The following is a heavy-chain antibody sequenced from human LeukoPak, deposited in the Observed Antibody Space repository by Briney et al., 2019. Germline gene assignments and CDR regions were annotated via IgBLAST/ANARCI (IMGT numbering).Heavy chain of an antibody. CDR2: ISGSGATT. CDR1: GFTFSNCA. D-gene: IGHD1-1*01. Sequence: GGSLRLSCVASGFTFSNCAMSWVRQAPGKGLGWVSAISGSGATTHYADSVKGRFTISRDNAKNSLYLQMNSLRAEDTAVYYCARDLNWNASYWGQGTLVTVSS. CDR3: ARDLNWNASY. J-gene: IGHJ4*02. V-gene: IGHV3-23*01.